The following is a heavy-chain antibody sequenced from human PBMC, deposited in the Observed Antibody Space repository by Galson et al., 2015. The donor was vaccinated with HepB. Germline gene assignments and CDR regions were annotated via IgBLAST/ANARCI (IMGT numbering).Heavy chain of an antibody. D-gene: IGHD6-19*01. J-gene: IGHJ5*02. Sequence: SLRLSCAAFGISFSSYNIHWVRQAPGKGLEWVAVISYDGSNKYNADSVKGRFTISRDISKNTVYLQMNSLRAEDTALYYCAAMAGSGWLNWFDPWGQGILVTVSS. CDR2: ISYDGSNK. V-gene: IGHV3-30*04. CDR1: GISFSSYN. CDR3: AAMAGSGWLNWFDP.